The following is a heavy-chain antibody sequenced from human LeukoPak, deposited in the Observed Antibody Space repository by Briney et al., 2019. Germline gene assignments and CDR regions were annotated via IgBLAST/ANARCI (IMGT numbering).Heavy chain of an antibody. V-gene: IGHV1-18*01. J-gene: IGHJ5*02. CDR1: GYMFASYG. CDR3: ARDSLEYSSPYWFDP. Sequence: ASVKVSCKASGYMFASYGINWVRQAPGQGLEWMGWISCYNDNTNYAQKFQGRVTMTTDISTNTAYMELRSLRSDDTAVYYCARDSLEYSSPYWFDPWGQGTLVTVSS. D-gene: IGHD6-6*01. CDR2: ISCYNDNT.